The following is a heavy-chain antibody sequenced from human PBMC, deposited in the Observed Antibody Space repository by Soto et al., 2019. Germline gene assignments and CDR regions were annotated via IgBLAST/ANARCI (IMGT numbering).Heavy chain of an antibody. CDR2: INHSGST. V-gene: IGHV4-34*01. Sequence: SSETLSLTCAFYVVSFSGYYWSWIRQPPGKGLEWIGEINHSGSTNYNPSLKSRVTISVDTSKNQFSLKLSSVTAADTAVYYCASRRSMDVWGQGTTVTGSS. CDR3: ASRRSMDV. CDR1: VVSFSGYY. J-gene: IGHJ6*02.